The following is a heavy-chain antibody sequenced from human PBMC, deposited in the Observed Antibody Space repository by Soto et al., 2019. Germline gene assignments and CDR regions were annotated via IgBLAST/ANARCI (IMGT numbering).Heavy chain of an antibody. CDR3: AKEWYSWSRGFDF. V-gene: IGHV3-30*18. J-gene: IGHJ4*02. Sequence: GGSLRLSCAASGFTFSSYGVHWVRQAPGKGLEWVAVISSDGSAKYYADSVKGRFTISRDNSRNILHLQMNSLRAGDTAVYYCAKEWYSWSRGFDFWGLGTLVTVSS. D-gene: IGHD1-26*01. CDR2: ISSDGSAK. CDR1: GFTFSSYG.